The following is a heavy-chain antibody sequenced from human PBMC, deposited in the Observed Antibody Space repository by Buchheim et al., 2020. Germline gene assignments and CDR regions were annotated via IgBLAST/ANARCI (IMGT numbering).Heavy chain of an antibody. V-gene: IGHV3-48*01. CDR3: ARIHDYYYGMDV. Sequence: EVQLVESGGGLVQPGGSLRLSCAASGFTFSTYNMNWVRQAPGKGLEWVSYITTSSSTIYYADSVKGRFTISRANAKNSLYLQMNSLRAEHTAVYYCARIHDYYYGMDVWGQGTT. J-gene: IGHJ6*02. CDR1: GFTFSTYN. CDR2: ITTSSSTI.